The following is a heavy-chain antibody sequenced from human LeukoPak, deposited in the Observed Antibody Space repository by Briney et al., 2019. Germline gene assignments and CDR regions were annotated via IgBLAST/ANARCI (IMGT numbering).Heavy chain of an antibody. CDR3: AHMYSSGWYGNY. V-gene: IGHV3-30*03. J-gene: IGHJ4*02. Sequence: PGRSLRLSCAASGFTFSSYGMHWVRQAPGKGLEWVAVISYDGSNKYYADSVKGRFTISRDNSKNTLYLQMNSLGAEDTAVYYCAHMYSSGWYGNYWGQGTLVTVSS. CDR2: ISYDGSNK. CDR1: GFTFSSYG. D-gene: IGHD6-19*01.